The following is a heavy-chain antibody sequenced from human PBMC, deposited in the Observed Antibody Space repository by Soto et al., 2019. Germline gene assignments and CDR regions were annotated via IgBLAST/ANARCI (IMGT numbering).Heavy chain of an antibody. CDR3: AIGAAGQYSYYYGLDV. J-gene: IGHJ6*02. CDR2: LYPGDSDT. Sequence: PGESLKISCQVSGYNYTNYWIAWVGQRPGKGLDWMGILYPGDSDTRNSPSFQGQVTISADKSISTAYLQCSSLKSSDTAMYYFAIGAAGQYSYYYGLDVWGQGTTVTVS. D-gene: IGHD6-13*01. CDR1: GYNYTNYW. V-gene: IGHV5-51*01.